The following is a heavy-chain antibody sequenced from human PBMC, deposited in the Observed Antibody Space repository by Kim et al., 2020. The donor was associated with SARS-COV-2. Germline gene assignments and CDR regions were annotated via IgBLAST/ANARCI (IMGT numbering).Heavy chain of an antibody. D-gene: IGHD1-1*01. CDR3: AKDPTTFSPYDFDN. Sequence: YADSVKDRFTISSDNSRNTLYLQMNSLRAEDTAVYYCAKDPTTFSPYDFDNWGQGTLVTVSS. V-gene: IGHV3-23*01. J-gene: IGHJ4*02.